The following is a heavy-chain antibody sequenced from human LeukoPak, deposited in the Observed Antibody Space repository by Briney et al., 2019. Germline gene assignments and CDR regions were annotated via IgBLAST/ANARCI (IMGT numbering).Heavy chain of an antibody. CDR2: INDSGST. CDR3: ARGPIRGYSVVGIRFDP. J-gene: IGHJ5*02. Sequence: SETLSLTCAVYGGSLSGYYWSWIRQSPGKGLEWIGEINDSGSTNYNPSLKSRVTISVDTSKNQFSLKLTSVTAADTAVYYCARGPIRGYSVVGIRFDPWGQGTLVTVSS. D-gene: IGHD5/OR15-5a*01. V-gene: IGHV4-34*01. CDR1: GGSLSGYY.